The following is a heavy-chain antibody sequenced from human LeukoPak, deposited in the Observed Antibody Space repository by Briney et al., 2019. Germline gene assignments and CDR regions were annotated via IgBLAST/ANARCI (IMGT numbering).Heavy chain of an antibody. D-gene: IGHD3-3*01. CDR3: ARGPYSGVAQPGFYT. CDR2: MYTGGSS. V-gene: IGHV4-4*07. J-gene: IGHJ5*02. CDR1: GGSISIYY. Sequence: SETLSLTCGVSGGSISIYYWSWIRQPAGKGLEWIGRMYTGGSSNYNPSLKSQVTMSEDKSKNQFSLKLSSVAVADTAVYYCARGPYSGVAQPGFYTCGQGTLVTVSS.